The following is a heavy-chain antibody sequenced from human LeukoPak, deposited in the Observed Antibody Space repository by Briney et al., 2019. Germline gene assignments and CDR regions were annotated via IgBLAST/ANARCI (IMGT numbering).Heavy chain of an antibody. CDR1: GFAFDDYA. Sequence: PGGSLRLSCAASGFAFDDYAMHWVRQAPGKGLEWVSLISGDGGSTYYADSVKGRFTISRDNSKNSLYLQMNSLRTEDTALYYCAKAYGDYYDSSGYFDYWGQGTLVTVSS. J-gene: IGHJ4*02. CDR2: ISGDGGST. V-gene: IGHV3-43*02. CDR3: AKAYGDYYDSSGYFDY. D-gene: IGHD3-22*01.